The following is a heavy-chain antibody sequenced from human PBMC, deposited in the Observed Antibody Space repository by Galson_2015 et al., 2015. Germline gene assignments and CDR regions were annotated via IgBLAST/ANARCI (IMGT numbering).Heavy chain of an antibody. CDR3: AREGVRFFGQDAFDI. CDR1: GGSFSDYY. Sequence: ATLFLPCAVYGGSFSDYYWRWIRQPPGKGLEWIGEINHSGSTNYNPSLKSRVTISVDTSKNQFSLKLGSVTAADTAVYYCAREGVRFFGQDAFDIWGQGTMVTVSS. J-gene: IGHJ3*02. D-gene: IGHD3-3*01. V-gene: IGHV4-34*01. CDR2: INHSGST.